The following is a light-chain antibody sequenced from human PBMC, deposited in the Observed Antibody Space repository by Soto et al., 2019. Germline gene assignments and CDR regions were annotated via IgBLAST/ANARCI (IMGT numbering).Light chain of an antibody. J-gene: IGKJ4*01. V-gene: IGKV3-11*01. Sequence: EIVLTQSPATLSLSPVDRATLSCRASQSVRSYLAWYQQKPGQAPRLLIYDASNRATGIPARFSGSGSGTDFTLTVSSLEPEDFAVYYCQQRSDWPPTFGGGTKVDIK. CDR1: QSVRSY. CDR2: DAS. CDR3: QQRSDWPPT.